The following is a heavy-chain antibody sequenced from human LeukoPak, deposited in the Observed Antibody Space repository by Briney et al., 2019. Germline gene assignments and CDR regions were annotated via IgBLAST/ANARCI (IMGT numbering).Heavy chain of an antibody. Sequence: GGSLRLSCAVSGLTFSDYYMKWIRQAPGKGLEWVSYISEKGTTTYLSDSVKGRFTISRDNSKNTLYLQMNSLRAEDTAVYYCAKEPKRLRFLEWLFSAWGQGTLVTVSS. V-gene: IGHV3-23*01. CDR1: GLTFSDYY. D-gene: IGHD3-3*01. CDR3: AKEPKRLRFLEWLFSA. J-gene: IGHJ5*02. CDR2: ISEKGTTT.